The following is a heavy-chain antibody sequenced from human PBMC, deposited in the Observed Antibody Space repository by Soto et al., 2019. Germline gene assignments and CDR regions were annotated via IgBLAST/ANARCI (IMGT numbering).Heavy chain of an antibody. CDR1: GDSIRNYF. J-gene: IGHJ6*02. D-gene: IGHD3-16*01. CDR3: ARDPGTSMIENYYNGMDV. Sequence: SETLSLTCTVSGDSIRNYFWSWIRQPAGKGLEWIGRIYTSGSSNYNPSLKSRPTMSVDTSKNQVSLNLRSVTAADTAVYYCARDPGTSMIENYYNGMDVWGRGTTVTVSS. V-gene: IGHV4-4*07. CDR2: IYTSGSS.